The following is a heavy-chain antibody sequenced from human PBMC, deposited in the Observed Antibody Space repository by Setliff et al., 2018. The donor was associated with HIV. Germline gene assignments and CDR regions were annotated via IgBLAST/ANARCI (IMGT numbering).Heavy chain of an antibody. Sequence: SSETLSLTCTVSGQFISDGYYWGWIRQPPGKGLGWIGSVYHSGKTYYNPSLKSRVTMSADTSKNQISLMLRSMTAADTAVYYCAKHDFGEGSCFDPWGQGSLVTVSS. D-gene: IGHD3-16*01. V-gene: IGHV4-38-2*02. J-gene: IGHJ5*02. CDR1: GQFISDGYY. CDR3: AKHDFGEGSCFDP. CDR2: VYHSGKT.